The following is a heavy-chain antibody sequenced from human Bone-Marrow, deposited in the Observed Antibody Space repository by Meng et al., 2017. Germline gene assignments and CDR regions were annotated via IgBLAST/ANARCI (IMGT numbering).Heavy chain of an antibody. V-gene: IGHV3-30*01. CDR2: ISYDSSNL. CDR1: GFTFSGYA. J-gene: IGHJ4*02. Sequence: GGSLRLSCAASGFTFSGYAMHWVRQAPGKGLEWVALISYDSSNLQYAGSVKGRFTISRDNSKNTLYLLINSLRAEDTAVYYCARETDGINTAMVGYWGQGTLVTVSS. CDR3: ARETDGINTAMVGY. D-gene: IGHD5-18*01.